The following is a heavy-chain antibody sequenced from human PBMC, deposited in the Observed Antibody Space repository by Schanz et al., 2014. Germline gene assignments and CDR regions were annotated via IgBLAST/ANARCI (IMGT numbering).Heavy chain of an antibody. CDR1: GFNFSDYA. J-gene: IGHJ4*02. Sequence: EVHLLESGGGLVPPGGSLRLSCAASGFNFSDYAMCWVRQAPGKGLEWVSAISGGGGTTYYTDSVKGRFTISRDNFKGALYLQMSSLRAEDTAVYYCAASSGWHPSTDYWGQGTLVTVSS. CDR2: ISGGGGTT. V-gene: IGHV3-23*01. CDR3: AASSGWHPSTDY. D-gene: IGHD6-19*01.